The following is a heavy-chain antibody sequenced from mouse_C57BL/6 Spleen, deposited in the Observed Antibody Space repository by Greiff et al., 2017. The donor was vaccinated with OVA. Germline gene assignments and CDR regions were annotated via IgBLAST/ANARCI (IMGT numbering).Heavy chain of an antibody. CDR3: ARGYYCGSSDWYFDV. CDR1: GFTFSDFY. CDR2: SRNKANDYTT. J-gene: IGHJ1*03. D-gene: IGHD1-1*01. Sequence: EVMLVESGGCLVQSGRSLRLSCATSGFTFSDFYMEWVRQAPGKGLEWIAASRNKANDYTTEYSASVKGRFIVSRDTSQSILYLQMNALRAEDTAIYYCARGYYCGSSDWYFDVWGTGTTVTVSS. V-gene: IGHV7-1*01.